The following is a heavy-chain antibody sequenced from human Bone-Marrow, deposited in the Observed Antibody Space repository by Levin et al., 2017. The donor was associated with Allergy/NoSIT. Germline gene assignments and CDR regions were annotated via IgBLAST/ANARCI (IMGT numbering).Heavy chain of an antibody. D-gene: IGHD2-15*01. CDR3: ARGYCSGGSCPPWFDP. Sequence: EASVKVSCKASGGTFSSYAISWVRQAPGQGLEWMGGIIPIFGTANYAQKFQGRVTITADESTSTAYMELSSLRSEDTAVYYCARGYCSGGSCPPWFDPWGQGTLVTVSS. CDR1: GGTFSSYA. V-gene: IGHV1-69*13. CDR2: IIPIFGTA. J-gene: IGHJ5*02.